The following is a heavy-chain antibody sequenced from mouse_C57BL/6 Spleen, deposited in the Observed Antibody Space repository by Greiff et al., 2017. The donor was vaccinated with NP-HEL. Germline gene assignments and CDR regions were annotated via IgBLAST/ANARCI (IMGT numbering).Heavy chain of an antibody. CDR3: ASDSNYEGTRAMDY. D-gene: IGHD2-5*01. CDR2: IYPGDGDT. Sequence: QVQLKQSGPELVKPGASVKISCKASGYAFSSSWMNWVKQRPGKGLEWIGRIYPGDGDTNYNGKFKGKATLTADKSSSTAYMQLSSLTSEDSAVYFCASDSNYEGTRAMDYWGQGTSVTVSS. J-gene: IGHJ4*01. CDR1: GYAFSSSW. V-gene: IGHV1-82*01.